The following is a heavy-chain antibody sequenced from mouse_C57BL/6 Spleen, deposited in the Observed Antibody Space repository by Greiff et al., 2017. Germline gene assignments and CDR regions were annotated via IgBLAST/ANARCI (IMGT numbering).Heavy chain of an antibody. V-gene: IGHV1-64*01. Sequence: QVQLQQSGAELVKPGASVKLSCKASGYTFTSYWLHWVKQRPGPGLEWIGMIHPYSGSTNYNEKFKSKATLTVDKSSSTAYMQLSSLTSEDSAVYYCARDDGSPLYWYFDVGGTGTTVTVSS. D-gene: IGHD1-1*01. J-gene: IGHJ1*03. CDR3: ARDDGSPLYWYFDV. CDR2: IHPYSGST. CDR1: GYTFTSYW.